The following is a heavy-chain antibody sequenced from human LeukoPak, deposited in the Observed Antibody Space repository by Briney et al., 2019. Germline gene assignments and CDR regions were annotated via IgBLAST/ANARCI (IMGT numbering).Heavy chain of an antibody. CDR2: ISYEGSNK. Sequence: GGSLRLSCAASGFTFSSYAMHWVRQAPGKGLEWVAVISYEGSNKYYADSVKGRFTISRDNSKNILYLQMNSPRAEDTAVYYCARVVRGVIIEDDAFDIWGQGTMVTVSS. V-gene: IGHV3-30*04. CDR3: ARVVRGVIIEDDAFDI. CDR1: GFTFSSYA. J-gene: IGHJ3*02. D-gene: IGHD3-10*01.